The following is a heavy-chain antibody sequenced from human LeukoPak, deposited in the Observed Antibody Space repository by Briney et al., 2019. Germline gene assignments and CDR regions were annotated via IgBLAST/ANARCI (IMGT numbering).Heavy chain of an antibody. Sequence: SETLSLTCTVSGGSISSYYWSWIRQPPGKGLDWLGYVYYSGSTNYNPSLKSRVAISLDTSKNQFSLKMNSVTAADTAVYYCARRAIVGATYDYWGQGTLVTVSS. V-gene: IGHV4-59*01. CDR1: GGSISSYY. J-gene: IGHJ4*02. CDR3: ARRAIVGATYDY. CDR2: VYYSGST. D-gene: IGHD1-26*01.